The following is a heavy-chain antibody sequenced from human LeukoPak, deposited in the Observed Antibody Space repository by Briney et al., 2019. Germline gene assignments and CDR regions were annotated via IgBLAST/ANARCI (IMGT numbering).Heavy chain of an antibody. CDR2: ISYSGNT. CDR1: GGSISSYY. J-gene: IGHJ5*02. V-gene: IGHV4-59*01. D-gene: IGHD2-15*01. Sequence: PSETLSLTCSVSGGSISSYYWSWIRQPPGKGLEWIGYISYSGNTNYNPSLKSRVTISVDTSKNQFSLKLSSVTAADTAVYYCATRSTGVAATFDPWGQGALVTVSS. CDR3: ATRSTGVAATFDP.